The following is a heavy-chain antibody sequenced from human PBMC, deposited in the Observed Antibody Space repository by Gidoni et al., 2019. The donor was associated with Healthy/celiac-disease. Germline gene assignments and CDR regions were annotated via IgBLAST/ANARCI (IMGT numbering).Heavy chain of an antibody. D-gene: IGHD3-22*01. CDR2: ISSSSSYI. CDR3: ARATYYYDSSGYYDLDY. Sequence: EVQLVESGGGLVKPGGSLRLSCSASGFTFSSYSMNWVRQAPGKGLEWVSSISSSSSYIYYADSVKGRFTISRDNAKNSLYLQMNSLRAEDTAVYYCARATYYYDSSGYYDLDYWGQGTLVTVSS. CDR1: GFTFSSYS. V-gene: IGHV3-21*01. J-gene: IGHJ4*02.